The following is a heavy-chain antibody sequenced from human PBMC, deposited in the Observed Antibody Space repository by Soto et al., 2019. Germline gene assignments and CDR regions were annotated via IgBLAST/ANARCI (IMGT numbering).Heavy chain of an antibody. CDR1: GYSFTSYW. Sequence: PGESLKISCKGSGYSFTSYWIGWVRQMPGKGLEWMGIIYPGDSDTRYSPSFQGQVTISADKSISTAYLQWSSLKASDTAMYYCARDRLMATAGTARHYFGLDVWGQGTTVTVSS. D-gene: IGHD5-18*01. CDR3: ARDRLMATAGTARHYFGLDV. J-gene: IGHJ6*02. V-gene: IGHV5-51*01. CDR2: IYPGDSDT.